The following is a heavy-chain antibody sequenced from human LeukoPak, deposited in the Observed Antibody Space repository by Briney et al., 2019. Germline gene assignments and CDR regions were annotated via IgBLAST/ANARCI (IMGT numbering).Heavy chain of an antibody. J-gene: IGHJ3*02. CDR3: ARGHGIWSGSRLANAFDI. CDR2: IGAAGDT. CDR1: GITLSRYD. Sequence: GGSLRLSCAASGITLSRYDMHWVRQTTGEGLEWISAIGAAGDTYYSDSVKGRFTISTENAKNSLYLQMNSLRAGDTAVYFCARGHGIWSGSRLANAFDIWGQGTMVTDSS. D-gene: IGHD3-3*01. V-gene: IGHV3-13*01.